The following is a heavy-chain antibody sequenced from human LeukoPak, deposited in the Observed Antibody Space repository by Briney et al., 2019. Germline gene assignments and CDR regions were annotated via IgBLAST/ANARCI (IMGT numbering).Heavy chain of an antibody. V-gene: IGHV3-23*01. D-gene: IGHD3-22*01. J-gene: IGHJ4*02. CDR3: AKWGRRYYDSSGYPADY. Sequence: GGSLRLSCAASGFTFSSYAMSWVRQAPGKGLEWVSAISGSGGSTYYADSVKGRFTISRDNSKNTLYLQMNSLRAEDTAVYYCAKWGRRYYDSSGYPADYWGQGTLVTVSS. CDR2: ISGSGGST. CDR1: GFTFSSYA.